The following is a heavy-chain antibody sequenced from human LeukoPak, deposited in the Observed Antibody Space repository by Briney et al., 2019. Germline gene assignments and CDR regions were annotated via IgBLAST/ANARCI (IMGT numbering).Heavy chain of an antibody. J-gene: IGHJ4*02. CDR1: GYTFTSYG. V-gene: IGHV1-18*01. CDR2: ISAYNGNT. Sequence: ASVKVSCKASGYTFTSYGISWVRQAPGQGLEWMGWISAYNGNTNYAQKLQGRVTMTTDTSTSTAYMELRSLRSDDTAVYYCARDESRVPAASVDYWGQGTLVTVSS. CDR3: ARDESRVPAASVDY. D-gene: IGHD2-2*01.